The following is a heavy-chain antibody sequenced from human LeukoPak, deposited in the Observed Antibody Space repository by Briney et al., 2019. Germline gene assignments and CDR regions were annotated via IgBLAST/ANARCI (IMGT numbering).Heavy chain of an antibody. CDR1: GYTFTGYY. Sequence: GASVKVSCKASGYTFTGYYMHWVRQAPGQGLEWMGWINPNSGGTNYAQKFQGRVTMTRDTSISTAYMELSRLRSDDTAVYYCARGPTYYDFWSGSYWGQGTLVTVSS. V-gene: IGHV1-2*02. CDR3: ARGPTYYDFWSGSY. D-gene: IGHD3-3*01. CDR2: INPNSGGT. J-gene: IGHJ4*02.